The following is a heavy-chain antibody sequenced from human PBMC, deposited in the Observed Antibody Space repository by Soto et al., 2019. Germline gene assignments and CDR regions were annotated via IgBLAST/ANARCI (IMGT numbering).Heavy chain of an antibody. D-gene: IGHD2-21*02. CDR1: GFTFSSYA. CDR2: ISYDGSNK. V-gene: IGHV3-30-3*01. CDR3: ARDQHIVVVTAIFDY. J-gene: IGHJ4*02. Sequence: QVQLVESGGGVVQPGRSLRLSCAASGFTFSSYAMHWVRQAPGKGLEWVAVISYDGSNKYYADSVKGRFTISRDNSKNTLYLQMNSLRTEDTAVHYCARDQHIVVVTAIFDYWGQGTLVTVSS.